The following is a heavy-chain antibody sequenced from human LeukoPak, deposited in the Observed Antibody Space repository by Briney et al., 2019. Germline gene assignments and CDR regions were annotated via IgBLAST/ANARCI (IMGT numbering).Heavy chain of an antibody. CDR2: IYHSGST. J-gene: IGHJ4*02. Sequence: PSETLSLTCTVSGGSISSGGYYWSWLRQPPGKGLEWIGYIYHSGSTYYNPSLKSRVTISVDRSKNQFSLKLSSVTAADTAVYSCARGRLLPAAIVTFDYWGQGTLVTVSS. CDR3: ARGRLLPAAIVTFDY. V-gene: IGHV4-30-2*01. D-gene: IGHD2-2*02. CDR1: GGSISSGGYY.